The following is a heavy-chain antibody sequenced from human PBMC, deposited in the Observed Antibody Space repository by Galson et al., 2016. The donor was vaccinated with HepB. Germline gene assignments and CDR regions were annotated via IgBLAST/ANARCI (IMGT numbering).Heavy chain of an antibody. J-gene: IGHJ5*02. V-gene: IGHV3-33*01. CDR2: IYYGGS. D-gene: IGHD5-24*01. Sequence: SLRLSCAASGFTFRNHGMHWVRQAPGKGLEWVAVIYYGGSEYAESVKGRFTISRDDSKETLDLQMDSLRVGDTAVDYWVRWDNYRKVDLRGQGILVTFSS. CDR3: VRWDNYRKVDL. CDR1: GFTFRNHG.